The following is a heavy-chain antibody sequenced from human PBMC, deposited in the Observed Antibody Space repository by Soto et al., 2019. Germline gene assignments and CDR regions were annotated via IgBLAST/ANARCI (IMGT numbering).Heavy chain of an antibody. CDR3: ARGSYHLPTY. J-gene: IGHJ4*02. CDR2: IFHSGST. D-gene: IGHD3-16*01. CDR1: GGFISSSNW. Sequence: VQLQESGPGLVKPSGTLSLTCAVSGGFISSSNWWSWVRQSPGKGLEWIGEIFHSGSTNYSPSRKSRVTISVDKSKNHFALNLYSVTAADTAVYYCARGSYHLPTYWGQGTLVTVSS. V-gene: IGHV4-4*02.